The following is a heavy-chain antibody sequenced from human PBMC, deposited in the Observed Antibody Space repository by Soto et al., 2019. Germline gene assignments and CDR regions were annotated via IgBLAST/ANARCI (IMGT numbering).Heavy chain of an antibody. V-gene: IGHV3-33*01. D-gene: IGHD6-19*01. Sequence: LRLSCAASGFTFSNYGMHWVRQAPGKGLEWVAVLRDDADDTYYADSVKGRFTTSRDNSKNTLYLQMRSLRAEDTAVYYCARPYSSNSNWFDPWGQGTLVTVS. CDR1: GFTFSNYG. CDR2: LRDDADDT. J-gene: IGHJ5*02. CDR3: ARPYSSNSNWFDP.